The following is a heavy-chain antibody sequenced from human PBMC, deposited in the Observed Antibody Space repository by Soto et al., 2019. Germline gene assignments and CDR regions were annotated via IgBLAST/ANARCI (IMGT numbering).Heavy chain of an antibody. V-gene: IGHV4-30-2*01. CDR3: ARAFDSSGYFPHFDY. J-gene: IGHJ4*02. CDR2: IYHSGST. Sequence: SETLSLSCAVSGGSISSGGYSWSWIRQPPGKGLEWIGYIYHSGSTYYNPSLKSRVTISVDRSKNQFSLKLSSVTAADTAVYYCARAFDSSGYFPHFDYWGQGTLVTVSS. CDR1: GGSISSGGYS. D-gene: IGHD3-22*01.